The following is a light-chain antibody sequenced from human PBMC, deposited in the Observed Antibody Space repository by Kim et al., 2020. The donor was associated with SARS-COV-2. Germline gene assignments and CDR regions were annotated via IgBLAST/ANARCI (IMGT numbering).Light chain of an antibody. V-gene: IGKV1-33*01. CDR2: DAS. CDR3: QHYDSLSLT. J-gene: IGKJ4*01. CDR1: QDINTF. Sequence: DIQMTQSPSSLSASVGDRVTITCQASQDINTFLNWYQHKPGKAPQLLIFDASTLETGVPSRFSGSGSGTDLTFTITSLPPEDIATYYCQHYDSLSLTFGGGTKVEIK.